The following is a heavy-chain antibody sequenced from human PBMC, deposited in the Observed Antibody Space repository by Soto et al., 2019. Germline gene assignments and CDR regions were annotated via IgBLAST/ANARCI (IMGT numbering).Heavy chain of an antibody. Sequence: SETLSLTCAVYGGSFSGYYLSWIRQPPGKGLEWIGEINHSGSTNYNPSLKSRVTISVDTSKNQFSLKLSSVTAADTAVYYCARFTIFGFYYYSGMDVWGQGTTVTVSS. CDR1: GGSFSGYY. J-gene: IGHJ6*02. V-gene: IGHV4-34*01. CDR3: ARFTIFGFYYYSGMDV. CDR2: INHSGST. D-gene: IGHD3-3*01.